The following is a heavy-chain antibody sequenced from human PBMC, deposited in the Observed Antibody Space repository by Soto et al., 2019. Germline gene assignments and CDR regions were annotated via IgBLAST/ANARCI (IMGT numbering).Heavy chain of an antibody. CDR2: IYYSGST. J-gene: IGHJ4*02. V-gene: IGHV4-59*01. Sequence: SETLSLTCTVSGGSISTYYWSWIRQPPGKGLEWIGYIYYSGSTNYNPSLKSRVTISVDTSKNQFSLKLNSVTAADTAVYYCARERTDYIAYWGQGTLVTVSS. CDR3: ARERTDYIAY. D-gene: IGHD1-1*01. CDR1: GGSISTYY.